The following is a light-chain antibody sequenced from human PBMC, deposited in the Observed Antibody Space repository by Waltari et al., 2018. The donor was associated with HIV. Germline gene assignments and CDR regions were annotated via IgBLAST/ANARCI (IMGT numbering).Light chain of an antibody. CDR2: SNS. CDR1: SSNIGAGFD. Sequence: HSVLTQPPSVSGAPGQRVTISCTGSSSNIGAGFDVHWYPHLPGTAPTLLIYSNSNRPSGFPDRFSGSKSGTSASLAITGLQAEDEADYYCQSYDSSLSALFGGGTKLTVL. CDR3: QSYDSSLSAL. J-gene: IGLJ2*01. V-gene: IGLV1-40*01.